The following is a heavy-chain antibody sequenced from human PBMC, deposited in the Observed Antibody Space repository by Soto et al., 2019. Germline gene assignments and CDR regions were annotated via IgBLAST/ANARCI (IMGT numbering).Heavy chain of an antibody. V-gene: IGHV1-69*12. Sequence: QVQLVQSGAEVKKPGSSVKVSCKASGGSFTNYAISWVRQAPGQGLECMGGIIHMFGTANYAQKFQGRVTITADESTSTVYRELSSLRSEDTAVYYCARVEAGAYYQVYYGMDVWGQGTTVTVSS. D-gene: IGHD3-22*01. CDR2: IIHMFGTA. CDR3: ARVEAGAYYQVYYGMDV. CDR1: GGSFTNYA. J-gene: IGHJ6*02.